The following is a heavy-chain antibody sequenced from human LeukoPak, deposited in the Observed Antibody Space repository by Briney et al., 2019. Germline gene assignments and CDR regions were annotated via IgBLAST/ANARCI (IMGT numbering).Heavy chain of an antibody. CDR2: INDDGTT. J-gene: IGHJ4*02. CDR3: ASWSSGNYF. CDR1: GFSVSRNY. V-gene: IGHV3-53*01. Sequence: GGSLRLSCVTSGFSVSRNYISWVRQAPGKGPEWVSVINDDGTTHYADSVKGRFTISRDGSKKTTYLQMNTLRAEDTAVYYCASWSSGNYFRGQGALVTVSS. D-gene: IGHD1-26*01.